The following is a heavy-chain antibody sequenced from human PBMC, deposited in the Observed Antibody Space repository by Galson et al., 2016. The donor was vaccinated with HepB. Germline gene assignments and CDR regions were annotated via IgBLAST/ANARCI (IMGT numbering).Heavy chain of an antibody. D-gene: IGHD6-19*01. CDR3: AKEITPRTSNGWPSDY. CDR1: GVTFGDYA. J-gene: IGHJ4*02. V-gene: IGHV3-30*04. Sequence: SLRLSCAASGVTFGDYAMSWFRQAPGKGLEWVAVISLGGGLKYYADSVKGRFTISRDNSKNTLFLQMDSLRAEDTAVYYCAKEITPRTSNGWPSDYWGQGTLVTVSS. CDR2: ISLGGGLK.